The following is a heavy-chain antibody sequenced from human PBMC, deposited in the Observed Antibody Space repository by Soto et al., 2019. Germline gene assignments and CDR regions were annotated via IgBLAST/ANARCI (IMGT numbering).Heavy chain of an antibody. D-gene: IGHD2-15*01. Sequence: PSETLSLTCAVSGGSICSNDYYWGWIRHPPAKGLEWIGNIDYNGVTSYNPSLKTRVTRSRDTSRNQFSLKLTPVTAADTALYSCVQVLVAATKNTDCESWGPGIRVTVYS. J-gene: IGHJ4*02. CDR1: GGSICSNDYY. CDR3: VQVLVAATKNTDCES. CDR2: IDYNGVT. V-gene: IGHV4-39*01.